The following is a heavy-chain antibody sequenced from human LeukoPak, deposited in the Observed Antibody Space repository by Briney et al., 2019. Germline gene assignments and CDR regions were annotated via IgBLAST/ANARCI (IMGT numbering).Heavy chain of an antibody. CDR2: TNHGGST. CDR3: ARYSGYAGHIDY. V-gene: IGHV4-34*01. J-gene: IGHJ4*02. Sequence: SETLSLTCAVYGGSFSSYYWSWIRQPPGKGLEWIGKTNHGGSTYYNPSLKSRVTISVDTSKNQFSLKLSSVTAADTAVYYCARYSGYAGHIDYWGQGTLVTVSS. D-gene: IGHD5-12*01. CDR1: GGSFSSYY.